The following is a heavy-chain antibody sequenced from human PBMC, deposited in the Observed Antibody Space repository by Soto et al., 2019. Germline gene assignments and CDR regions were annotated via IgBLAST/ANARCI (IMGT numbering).Heavy chain of an antibody. CDR2: INPSGGST. V-gene: IGHV1-46*01. Sequence: GASVKVSCKTSGYTFSLYYIHWVRQAPGQGLEWVGLINPSGGSTTYAPKFQGRVTMTRDTSTSTVYMELNSLRSEDTAVYFCARDAQIGHGYSVYHTYWGQGTLVTVSS. J-gene: IGHJ4*02. CDR1: GYTFSLYY. D-gene: IGHD5-12*01. CDR3: ARDAQIGHGYSVYHTY.